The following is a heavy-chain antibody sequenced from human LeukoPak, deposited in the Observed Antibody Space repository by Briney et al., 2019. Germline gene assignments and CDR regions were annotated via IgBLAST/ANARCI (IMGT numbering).Heavy chain of an antibody. D-gene: IGHD3-9*01. CDR3: AKDPTTSYDILTGFRSSRPPVYYYYGMDV. CDR1: GCTFSSYG. Sequence: QPGRSLRLSCASSGCTFSSYGMHCVRQAPGKGLECVAVISYDGSNKYYADSVKSRFTVSRDNTKNTLYLQMNTPRAQDTDVYYCAKDPTTSYDILTGFRSSRPPVYYYYGMDVWGQGTTVTVSS. V-gene: IGHV3-30*18. CDR2: ISYDGSNK. J-gene: IGHJ6*02.